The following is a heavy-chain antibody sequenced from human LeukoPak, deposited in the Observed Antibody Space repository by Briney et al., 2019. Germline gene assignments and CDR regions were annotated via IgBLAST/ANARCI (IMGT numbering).Heavy chain of an antibody. CDR3: AKVSRIAVAPYYFDY. Sequence: SVKVSCKASGGTFSSYAITWVRQAPGQGLEWMGRIIPIFGTANYAQKFQGRVTITTDESTSTAYMELSSLRSEDTAVYYCAKVSRIAVAPYYFDYWGQGTLVTVSS. CDR1: GGTFSSYA. D-gene: IGHD6-19*01. V-gene: IGHV1-69*05. CDR2: IIPIFGTA. J-gene: IGHJ4*02.